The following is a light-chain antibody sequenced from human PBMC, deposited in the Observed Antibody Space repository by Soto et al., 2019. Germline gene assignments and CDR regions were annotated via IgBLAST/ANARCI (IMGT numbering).Light chain of an antibody. CDR1: RIIDTY. CDR3: KHSYKTPFT. V-gene: IGKV1-39*01. J-gene: IGKJ5*01. CDR2: PAS. Sequence: DIQMPQSPSSLSASVGDRVTITCRASRIIDTYVDWYQQKPGKAPDLLIYPASTLQVGVPSRFSGSGSGTDCTLTISGLQPEDFATYYCKHSYKTPFTFGQGTRLDIK.